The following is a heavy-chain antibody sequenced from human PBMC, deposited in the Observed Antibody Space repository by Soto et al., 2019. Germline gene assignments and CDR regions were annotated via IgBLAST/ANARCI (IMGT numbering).Heavy chain of an antibody. D-gene: IGHD3-10*01. CDR3: ARDPMVRGIRGGLDV. Sequence: GGPVEVSRKGSGYTFSRYAITWGRQAPGQGLEWMGWISAYNVNTNYAQKFQGRVYMSTDNTATTVYMELRSLRSDDTAVYFCARDPMVRGIRGGLDVWGQGTTVTVSS. J-gene: IGHJ6*02. CDR2: ISAYNVNT. V-gene: IGHV1-18*01. CDR1: GYTFSRYA.